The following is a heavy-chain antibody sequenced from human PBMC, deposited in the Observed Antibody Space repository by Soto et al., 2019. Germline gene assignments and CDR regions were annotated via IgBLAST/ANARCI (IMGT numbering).Heavy chain of an antibody. Sequence: EVQLLESGGGLVQPGGSLRLSCAASGFTFSSYAMSWVRQAPGRGLEWVSSISGSGDSTYYADSVKGRFTISRDNSKNMMYLELNSLRAEDTDLYYCARDRLASVVIEGTFYWGQGTLVTGSS. CDR1: GFTFSSYA. CDR2: ISGSGDST. J-gene: IGHJ4*02. CDR3: ARDRLASVVIEGTFY. V-gene: IGHV3-23*01. D-gene: IGHD2-15*01.